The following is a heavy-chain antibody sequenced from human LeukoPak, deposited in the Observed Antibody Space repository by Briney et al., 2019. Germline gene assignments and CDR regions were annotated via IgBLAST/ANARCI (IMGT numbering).Heavy chain of an antibody. CDR3: ARLGVPTAIWYFDL. CDR1: GGSITNTNYY. V-gene: IGHV4-39*01. D-gene: IGHD2-2*01. Sequence: SETLSLTCTVSGGSITNTNYYWAWIRQPPGEGLEWIGSVYHSGVTYYTPSLKSRVSISVDTSNNQFSLKVTSVTAADTAVYYCARLGVPTAIWYFDLWGRGTLVTVSS. CDR2: VYHSGVT. J-gene: IGHJ2*01.